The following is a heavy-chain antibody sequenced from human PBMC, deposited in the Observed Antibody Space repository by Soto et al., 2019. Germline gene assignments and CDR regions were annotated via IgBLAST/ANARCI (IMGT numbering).Heavy chain of an antibody. V-gene: IGHV4-4*07. CDR3: ARELGSYCSSTSCSYYYYYGMDV. D-gene: IGHD2-2*01. J-gene: IGHJ6*02. Sequence: SETLSLTCTVSGGSISSYYWSWIRQPAGKGLEWIGRIYTSGSTNYNPSLKSRVTMSVDTSKNQFSLKLSSVTAADTAVDYCARELGSYCSSTSCSYYYYYGMDVWGQGTTVTVSS. CDR2: IYTSGST. CDR1: GGSISSYY.